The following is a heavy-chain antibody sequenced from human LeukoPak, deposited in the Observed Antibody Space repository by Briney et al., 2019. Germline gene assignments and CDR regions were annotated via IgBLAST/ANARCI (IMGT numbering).Heavy chain of an antibody. CDR2: IYPGDSDT. V-gene: IGHV5-51*01. CDR1: GYSFTSYW. CDR3: ARRSYSSSAEGAFDI. Sequence: GESLKISCKGSGYSFTSYWIGWVRQMPGKGLEWMGIIYPGDSDTRYSPSFQGQVTISADKSISTAYLQWSSLKASDTAMYYCARRSYSSSAEGAFDIWGQGTMVTVSS. D-gene: IGHD6-6*01. J-gene: IGHJ3*02.